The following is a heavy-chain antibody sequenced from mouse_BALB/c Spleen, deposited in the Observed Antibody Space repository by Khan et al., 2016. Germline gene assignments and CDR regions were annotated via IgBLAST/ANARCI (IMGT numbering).Heavy chain of an antibody. V-gene: IGHV1-9*01. J-gene: IGHJ4*01. Sequence: LQQSGAELMKPGASVKISCKATGYTFSNYWIEWVKQRPGHGLEWIGDILPGSGYSNSNENFKGKATFTADASSNTAYMQLISLTSEGSDVYFCARAWYSMDYWGQGTSVTVSS. CDR3: ARAWYSMDY. CDR2: ILPGSGYS. CDR1: GYTFSNYW.